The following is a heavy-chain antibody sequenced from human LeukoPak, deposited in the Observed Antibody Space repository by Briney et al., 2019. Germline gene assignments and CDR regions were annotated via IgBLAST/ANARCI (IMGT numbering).Heavy chain of an antibody. J-gene: IGHJ4*02. D-gene: IGHD2-2*01. V-gene: IGHV3-30-3*01. CDR3: ARDPVPAAARHFDY. Sequence: GGSLRLPCAASGFTFSSYAMHWVRQAPGKGLEWLAVISSDGSLEYYADSVKGRITISRDNSKNTLYLQMNSQRPEDTAVYYCARDPVPAAARHFDYWGQGTLVTVSS. CDR2: ISSDGSLE. CDR1: GFTFSSYA.